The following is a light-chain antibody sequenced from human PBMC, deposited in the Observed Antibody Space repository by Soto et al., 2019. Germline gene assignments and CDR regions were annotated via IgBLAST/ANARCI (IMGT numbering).Light chain of an antibody. V-gene: IGKV3-15*01. CDR3: QQYNNWPLT. J-gene: IGKJ4*01. Sequence: EIVMTQSPATLSVSPGERATLSCRASQSVSSTLAWYQQKPGQAPRLLIYGASTRATGIPARFSGSGSGTEFTLTISSLQSEDFAVYYCQQYNNWPLTFGGGTEVEIK. CDR1: QSVSST. CDR2: GAS.